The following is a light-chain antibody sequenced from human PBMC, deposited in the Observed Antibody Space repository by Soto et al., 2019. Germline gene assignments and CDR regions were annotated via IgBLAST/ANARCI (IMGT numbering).Light chain of an antibody. CDR3: QQYGSSSWT. CDR2: GAS. CDR1: QSVSSSY. Sequence: EIVLTQSPGTLSLSPGERATLSCRASQSVSSSYLAWYQQKPGQAPRLLIYGASGRATGIPDRFSGSGSETDFTLTISRLEPEDFAVYYCQQYGSSSWTFGQGTKVEIK. J-gene: IGKJ1*01. V-gene: IGKV3-20*01.